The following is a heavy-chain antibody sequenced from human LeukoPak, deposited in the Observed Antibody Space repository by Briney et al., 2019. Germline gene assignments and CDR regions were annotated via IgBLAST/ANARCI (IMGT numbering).Heavy chain of an antibody. Sequence: PETLSLTCTVSGGSISSSSYYWGWIRQPPGKGLEWIGSIYYSGSTYYNPSLKSRVTISVDTSKNQFSLKLSSVTAAGTAVYYCARRRDCSSTSCSGYYYYYMDVWGKGTTVTVSS. CDR1: GGSISSSSYY. V-gene: IGHV4-39*01. CDR2: IYYSGST. D-gene: IGHD2-2*01. CDR3: ARRRDCSSTSCSGYYYYYMDV. J-gene: IGHJ6*03.